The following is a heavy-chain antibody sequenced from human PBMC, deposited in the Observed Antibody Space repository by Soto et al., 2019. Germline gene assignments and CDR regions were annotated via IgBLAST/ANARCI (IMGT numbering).Heavy chain of an antibody. CDR1: GYSFTSYW. CDR3: ARHYGVDSGYDPYFDY. V-gene: IGHV5-51*01. D-gene: IGHD5-12*01. Sequence: GEPLKISCNGSGYSFTSYWIGWVRQMPGKGLEWMGIIYPGDSDTRYSPSFQGQVTISADKSISTAYLQWSSLKASDTAMYYCARHYGVDSGYDPYFDYWGQGTLVTVSS. CDR2: IYPGDSDT. J-gene: IGHJ4*02.